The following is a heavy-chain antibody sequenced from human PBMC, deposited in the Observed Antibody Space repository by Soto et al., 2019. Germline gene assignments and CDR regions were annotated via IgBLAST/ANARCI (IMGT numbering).Heavy chain of an antibody. D-gene: IGHD3-3*01. V-gene: IGHV4-30-2*01. J-gene: IGHJ4*02. CDR3: GTGPPFVR. CDR1: GGYSSSLGYC. Sequence: PSLTLPLPCGVAGGYSSSLGYCCSWKQQPPGKGLEWIGYIYHSGSTYYNPSLKSRVTISVDRSKNQFSLKLSSVTSAGTAGYYCGTGPPFVRWGQGTLV. CDR2: IYHSGST.